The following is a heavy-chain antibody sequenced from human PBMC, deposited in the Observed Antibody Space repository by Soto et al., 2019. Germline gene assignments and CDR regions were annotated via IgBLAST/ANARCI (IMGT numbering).Heavy chain of an antibody. J-gene: IGHJ6*02. D-gene: IGHD2-2*01. CDR3: AVSRDGYSMDV. CDR1: GGSISSSSYY. Sequence: SETLSLTCAVSGGSISSSSYYRGRIRQPPGKGLEWIGSIYYSGSTYYNPSLKSRVTISVDTSKNQFSLKLSSVTAADTAVYYCAVSRDGYSMDVWGQGTTVTVSS. V-gene: IGHV4-39*01. CDR2: IYYSGST.